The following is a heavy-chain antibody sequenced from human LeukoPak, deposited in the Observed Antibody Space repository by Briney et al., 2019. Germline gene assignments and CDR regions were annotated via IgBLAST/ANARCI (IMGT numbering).Heavy chain of an antibody. J-gene: IGHJ4*02. Sequence: ASVKISCKASGYTFTGYYMHWVRQAPGQGLEWMGWINPNSGGTNYAQKFQGRVTMTRDTSISTAYMELSRLRSDDTAVYYCARGPLYSGSLHFDYWGQGTLVTVSS. CDR2: INPNSGGT. D-gene: IGHD1-26*01. V-gene: IGHV1-2*02. CDR3: ARGPLYSGSLHFDY. CDR1: GYTFTGYY.